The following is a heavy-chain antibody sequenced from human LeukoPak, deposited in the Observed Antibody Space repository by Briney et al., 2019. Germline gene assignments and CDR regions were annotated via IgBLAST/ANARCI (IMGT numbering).Heavy chain of an antibody. D-gene: IGHD2-2*01. J-gene: IGHJ3*01. CDR3: AKDDYCSSASCSPLAFDV. Sequence: GGSLRLSCVVSGITFSSYGMHWVRQAPGKGLEWVAFIRYDGSDKYSADSVKGRFTISRDNSKNTVYLQMNSLKPEDTAVYYCAKDDYCSSASCSPLAFDVWGQGTMVTVSS. CDR2: IRYDGSDK. V-gene: IGHV3-30*02. CDR1: GITFSSYG.